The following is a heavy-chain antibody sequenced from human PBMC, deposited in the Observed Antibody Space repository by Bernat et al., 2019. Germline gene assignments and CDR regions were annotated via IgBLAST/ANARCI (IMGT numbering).Heavy chain of an antibody. D-gene: IGHD4-17*01. CDR3: ARGVLTVTSLYSSYGMDV. CDR1: GGSISSSNW. V-gene: IGHV4-4*02. CDR2: IYNSGST. J-gene: IGHJ6*02. Sequence: QVQLQESGPGLVKPSGTLSLTCAVSGGSISSSNWWSWVRQPPGKGREWMGEIYNSGSTNYNPSLKSRVTISVDKSKYQFSLKLSSVTAADTAVYYCARGVLTVTSLYSSYGMDVWGQGTTVTVSS.